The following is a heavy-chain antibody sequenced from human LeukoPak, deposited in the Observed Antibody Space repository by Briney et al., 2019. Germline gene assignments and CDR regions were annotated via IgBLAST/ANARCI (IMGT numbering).Heavy chain of an antibody. D-gene: IGHD2-2*01. CDR2: IHYSVST. CDR1: GGSISSSSYY. J-gene: IGHJ6*02. Sequence: SSETLSLTCTVSGGSISSSSYYWGWIRQPPGKGLEWIGTIHYSVSTYYNPSLKSRVTISVDTSKNQFSLTLSSVTAADTAVYYCASGSVDCSSTSCSTFSCYSGMDVWSQGTLVTVS. CDR3: ASGSVDCSSTSCSTFSCYSGMDV. V-gene: IGHV4-39*01.